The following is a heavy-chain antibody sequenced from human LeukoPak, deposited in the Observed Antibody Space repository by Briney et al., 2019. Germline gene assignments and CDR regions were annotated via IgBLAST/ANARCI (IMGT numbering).Heavy chain of an antibody. CDR3: AKDVAPDSGWDLDY. V-gene: IGHV3-23*05. CDR1: GLTFSTYS. J-gene: IGHJ4*02. D-gene: IGHD6-19*01. Sequence: PGGSLRLSCAVSGLTFSTYSMTWVRQGPGKGLEWVSSIYNSGAKIFYADSVKGRFTISRDNSKNMLYLQMNSLRVEDTAVYYCAKDVAPDSGWDLDYWGQGTLVTASS. CDR2: IYNSGAKI.